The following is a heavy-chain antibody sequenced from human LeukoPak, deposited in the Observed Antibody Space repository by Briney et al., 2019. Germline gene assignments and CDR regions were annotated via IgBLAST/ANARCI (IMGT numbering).Heavy chain of an antibody. D-gene: IGHD1-1*01. CDR2: INEDGTDS. CDR1: GFTFSGHW. Sequence: PGGSLRLSCTASGFTFSGHWIHWVRQAPGRGLVWVARINEDGTDSIYAESVKGRFTISRENAKNTVYLQMNSLRAEDTAVYYCVRDETLWTLDWWGQGTLVSVSS. J-gene: IGHJ4*02. CDR3: VRDETLWTLDW. V-gene: IGHV3-74*01.